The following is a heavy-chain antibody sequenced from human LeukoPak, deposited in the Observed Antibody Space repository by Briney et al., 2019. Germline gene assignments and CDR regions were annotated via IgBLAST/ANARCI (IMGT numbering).Heavy chain of an antibody. CDR3: ARAPGPSLGIPDAFDI. CDR2: ISAYNGIT. D-gene: IGHD7-27*01. CDR1: GYTFTSYG. J-gene: IGHJ3*02. V-gene: IGHV1-18*01. Sequence: ASVKVSCKASGYTFTSYGISWVRQAPGQGLEWMGWISAYNGITNYAQKLQGRVTMTTDASTSTAYMELRSLRSDDTAVYYCARAPGPSLGIPDAFDIWGQGTMVTVSS.